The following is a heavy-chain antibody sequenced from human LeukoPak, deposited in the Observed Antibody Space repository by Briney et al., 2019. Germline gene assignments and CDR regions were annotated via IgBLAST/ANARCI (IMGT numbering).Heavy chain of an antibody. CDR3: AKDGCSGGSCLKTDY. V-gene: IGHV3-23*01. CDR2: ISGRGDIT. Sequence: SGGSLRLSCAASGFTFDDYSMNWVRQAPGKGLEWVSAISGRGDITHYADSVKGRFTISRDSSKNTLYLQMSSLRAEDAAVYYCAKDGCSGGSCLKTDYWGQGTLVTVSS. J-gene: IGHJ4*02. D-gene: IGHD2-15*01. CDR1: GFTFDDYS.